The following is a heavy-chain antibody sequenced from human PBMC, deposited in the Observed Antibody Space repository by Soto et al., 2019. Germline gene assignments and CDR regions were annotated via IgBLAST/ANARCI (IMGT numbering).Heavy chain of an antibody. D-gene: IGHD3-10*01. V-gene: IGHV4-59*01. Sequence: QVQLQESGPGLVKPSETLSLTCTVSGASISASFWSWIRQSPGAGLEWLGHVHNSGDTVYNPSLMSRVVISLDRPKNRFSLTLSSVSVADTAIYYCARWAYSGYSASFDYWGQGTLVTVSS. J-gene: IGHJ4*02. CDR3: ARWAYSGYSASFDY. CDR2: VHNSGDT. CDR1: GASISASF.